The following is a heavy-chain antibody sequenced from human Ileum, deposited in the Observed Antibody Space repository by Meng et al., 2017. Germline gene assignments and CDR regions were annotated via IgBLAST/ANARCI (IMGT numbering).Heavy chain of an antibody. J-gene: IGHJ4*02. Sequence: VRRKGSGSGLVKPPGTLSLTCAASGGSISSSNWWSWVRQPPGKGLEWIGEIYHSGSTNYNPSLKSRVTISVDKSKNQFSLKLSSVTAADTAVYYCASLGPRTAAGRVYYFDCWGQGTLVTVSS. CDR3: ASLGPRTAAGRVYYFDC. D-gene: IGHD6-13*01. CDR1: GGSISSSNW. CDR2: IYHSGST. V-gene: IGHV4-4*03.